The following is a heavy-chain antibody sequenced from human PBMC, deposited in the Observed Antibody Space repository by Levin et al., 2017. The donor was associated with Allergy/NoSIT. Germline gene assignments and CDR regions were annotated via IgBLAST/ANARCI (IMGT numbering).Heavy chain of an antibody. J-gene: IGHJ3*02. CDR3: AGSYCSSTSCYGSDAFDI. CDR1: GFTFSSYG. CDR2: IWYDGSNK. Sequence: GESLKISCAASGFTFSSYGMHWVRQAPGKGLEWVAVIWYDGSNKYYADSVKGRFTISRDNSKNTLYLQMNSLRAEDTAVYYCAGSYCSSTSCYGSDAFDIWGQGTMVTVSS. D-gene: IGHD2-2*01. V-gene: IGHV3-33*01.